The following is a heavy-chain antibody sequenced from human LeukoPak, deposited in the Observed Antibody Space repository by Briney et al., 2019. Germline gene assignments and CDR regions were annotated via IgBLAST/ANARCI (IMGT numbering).Heavy chain of an antibody. CDR3: AKAEIVATPGDEGWAIDFDY. CDR2: ISGSGGST. V-gene: IGHV3-23*01. Sequence: PGGSLRLSCAASGFIFNNAWMSWVRQAPGKGLEWVSAISGSGGSTYYADSVKGRFTISRDNSKNTLYPQMNSLRAEDTAVYYCAKAEIVATPGDEGWAIDFDYWGQGTLVTVSS. D-gene: IGHD5-12*01. J-gene: IGHJ4*02. CDR1: GFIFNNAW.